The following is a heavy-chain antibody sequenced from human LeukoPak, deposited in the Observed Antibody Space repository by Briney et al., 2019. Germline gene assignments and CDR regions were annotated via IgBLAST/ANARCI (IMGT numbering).Heavy chain of an antibody. D-gene: IGHD3-16*01. J-gene: IGHJ4*02. CDR1: GFTFSSYA. CDR3: AKVSDYVWGSYDY. CDR2: ISGSGGST. V-gene: IGHV3-23*01. Sequence: GGSLRLSCAASGFTFSSYAMSWVRQAPGKGLEWVSAISGSGGSTYYADSVKGRFTISSDNSKNTLYLQMNSLRAEDTAVYYCAKVSDYVWGSYDYWGQGTLVTVSS.